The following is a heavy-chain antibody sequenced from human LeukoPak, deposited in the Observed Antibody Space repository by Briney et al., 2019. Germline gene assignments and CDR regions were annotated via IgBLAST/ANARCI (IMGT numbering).Heavy chain of an antibody. J-gene: IGHJ4*02. CDR2: ISAYNGNT. V-gene: IGHV1-18*04. CDR3: ASLAQELEPYY. Sequence: ASVKVSCKASGYTFTGYYMHWVRQAPGQGLEWMGWISAYNGNTNYAQKLQGRVTMTTDTSTSTAYMELRSLRSDDTAVYYCASLAQELEPYYWGQGTLVTVSS. D-gene: IGHD1-1*01. CDR1: GYTFTGYY.